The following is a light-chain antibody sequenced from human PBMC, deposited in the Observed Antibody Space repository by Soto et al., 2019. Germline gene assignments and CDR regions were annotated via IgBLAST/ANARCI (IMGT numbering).Light chain of an antibody. Sequence: SYELTQPPSVSVAPGKTARITCGGNNIGSKSVHWYQQKPGQAPVLVIYYDSDRPPGIPERFSGSNSGNTATLTISRVEAGDEADYYCQVWDSSSDHRDVVFGGGTKLTVL. J-gene: IGLJ2*01. CDR3: QVWDSSSDHRDVV. V-gene: IGLV3-21*04. CDR1: NIGSKS. CDR2: YDS.